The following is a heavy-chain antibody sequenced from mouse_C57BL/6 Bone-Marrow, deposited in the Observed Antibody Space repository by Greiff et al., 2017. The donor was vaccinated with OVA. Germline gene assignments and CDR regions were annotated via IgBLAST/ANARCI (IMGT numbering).Heavy chain of an antibody. Sequence: EVKLVESGAGLVKPGGSLKLSCAASGFTFSSYAMSWVRQTPEKRLEWVAYISSGGDYIYYADTVKGRFTISRDNARNTLYLQMSSLKSEDTAMYYCTRDVLLPPFAYWGQGTLVTVSA. CDR1: GFTFSSYA. V-gene: IGHV5-9-1*02. D-gene: IGHD1-1*01. CDR2: ISSGGDYI. J-gene: IGHJ3*01. CDR3: TRDVLLPPFAY.